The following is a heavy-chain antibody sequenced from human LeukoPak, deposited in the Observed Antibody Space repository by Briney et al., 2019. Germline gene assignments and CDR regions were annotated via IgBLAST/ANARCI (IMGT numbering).Heavy chain of an antibody. Sequence: SETLSLTCTVSGGSISSSSYYWGWIRQPPGKGLEWIGSIYYSGSTYYNPSLKSRVTISVDTSKNQFSLKLSSVTAADTAVYYCARVELAWRLYHNWFDPWGQGTLVTVSS. CDR3: ARVELAWRLYHNWFDP. CDR1: GGSISSSSYY. V-gene: IGHV4-39*07. D-gene: IGHD2-21*02. CDR2: IYYSGST. J-gene: IGHJ5*02.